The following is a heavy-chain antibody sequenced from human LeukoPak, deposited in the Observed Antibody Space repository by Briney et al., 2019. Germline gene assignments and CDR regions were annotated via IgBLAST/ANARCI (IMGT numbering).Heavy chain of an antibody. D-gene: IGHD6-13*01. J-gene: IGHJ4*02. CDR3: ARDLDSSSQVDY. CDR1: GFTFSSYG. Sequence: PGRSLRLSCAASGFTFSSYGMHWVRQAPGKGLEWVAVIWYDGSNKYYADSVKGRFTISRDNSKNTLYLQMNSLRAEDTAVYYCARDLDSSSQVDYWGQGTLDTVSS. V-gene: IGHV3-33*01. CDR2: IWYDGSNK.